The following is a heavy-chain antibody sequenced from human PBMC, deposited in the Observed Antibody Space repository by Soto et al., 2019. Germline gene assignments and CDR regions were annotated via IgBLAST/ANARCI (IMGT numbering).Heavy chain of an antibody. CDR3: ARRAAFALPPGDYYYYGMDV. Sequence: SETLSLTCTVSGGSVSSGSYYWSWIRQPPGKGLEWIGYIYYSGSTNYNPSLKSRATISVDTSKNQLSLKLGSVTAADSAVYYCARRAAFALPPGDYYYYGMDVWGQGTTVTVSS. CDR2: IYYSGST. V-gene: IGHV4-61*01. J-gene: IGHJ6*02. CDR1: GGSVSSGSYY. D-gene: IGHD6-25*01.